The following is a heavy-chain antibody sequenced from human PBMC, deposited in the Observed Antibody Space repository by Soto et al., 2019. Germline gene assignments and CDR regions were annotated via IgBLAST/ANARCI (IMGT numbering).Heavy chain of an antibody. V-gene: IGHV4-39*01. Sequence: PSETLSRTCTVSGGSISSSSYYWGWIRQPPGKGLEWIGSIYYSGSTYYNPSLKSRVTISVDTSKNQFSLKLSSVTAADTAVYYCARHTTAMVTAIDYWGQGTLVTVSS. D-gene: IGHD5-18*01. J-gene: IGHJ4*02. CDR1: GGSISSSSYY. CDR2: IYYSGST. CDR3: ARHTTAMVTAIDY.